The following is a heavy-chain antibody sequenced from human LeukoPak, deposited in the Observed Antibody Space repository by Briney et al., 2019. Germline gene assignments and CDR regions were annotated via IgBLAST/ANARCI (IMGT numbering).Heavy chain of an antibody. CDR3: ARERVVAGATVFDY. Sequence: TSETLSLTCTVSGDSITSHYWSCIRQPPGKGLEWIGCIYCSGTTNYNPSLKSRVTISIDTSNNQFSLKLSSVTAADTAVYYCARERVVAGATVFDYWGQGTLVTVPS. J-gene: IGHJ4*02. CDR1: GDSITSHY. CDR2: IYCSGTT. D-gene: IGHD1-26*01. V-gene: IGHV4-59*11.